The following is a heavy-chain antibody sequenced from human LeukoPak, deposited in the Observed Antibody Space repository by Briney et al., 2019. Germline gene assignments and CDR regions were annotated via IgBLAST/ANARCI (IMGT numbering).Heavy chain of an antibody. Sequence: GGSLRLSRAASGFTFSSYAMSWVRQAPGKGLEWVAVISYDGSNKYYADSVKGRFTISRDNSKNTLYLQMNSLRAEDTAVYYCARDHGAVAGIFDYWGQGTLVTVSS. D-gene: IGHD6-19*01. CDR1: GFTFSSYA. J-gene: IGHJ4*02. V-gene: IGHV3-30-3*01. CDR2: ISYDGSNK. CDR3: ARDHGAVAGIFDY.